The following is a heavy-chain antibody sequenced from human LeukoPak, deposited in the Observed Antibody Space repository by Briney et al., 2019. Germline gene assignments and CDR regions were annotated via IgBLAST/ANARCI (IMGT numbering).Heavy chain of an antibody. V-gene: IGHV3-33*06. CDR1: GFTFSNYG. CDR3: AKDLDLYYDSSGHDY. D-gene: IGHD3-22*01. Sequence: GGSLRLSCAASGFTFSNYGMHWVRQAPGKGREWVAVIWYDGSNKYYADSVKGRFTISRDNSKNTLYLQMNSLRAEDTAVYYCAKDLDLYYDSSGHDYWGQGTLVTVSS. CDR2: IWYDGSNK. J-gene: IGHJ4*02.